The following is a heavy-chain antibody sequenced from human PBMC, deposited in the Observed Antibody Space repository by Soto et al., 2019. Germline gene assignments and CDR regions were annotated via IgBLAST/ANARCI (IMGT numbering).Heavy chain of an antibody. V-gene: IGHV3-74*01. D-gene: IGHD2-15*01. CDR3: SRGGFHHGFDV. CDR1: GFTFRSYW. CDR2: IDNDGTGS. J-gene: IGHJ3*01. Sequence: EVQLAESGGASVQPGGSLRLSCAASGFTFRSYWMHWVRQAPGKGLVWVARIDNDGTGSIYAGSVRGRFTISRDNAYTTVYLHMTRLRAADTAVYYCSRGGFHHGFDVWGQGTMVTVSS.